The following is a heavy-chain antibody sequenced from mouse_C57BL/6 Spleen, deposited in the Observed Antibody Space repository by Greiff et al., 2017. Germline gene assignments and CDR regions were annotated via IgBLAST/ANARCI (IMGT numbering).Heavy chain of an antibody. V-gene: IGHV1-75*01. D-gene: IGHD1-1*01. CDR3: ARPYGSSYSYWYFDV. CDR1: GYTFTDYY. Sequence: VKLMESGPELVKPGASVKISCKASGYTFTDYYINWVKQRPGQGLEWIGWIFPGSGSTYYNEKFKGKAPLTVDKSSSTAYMLLSSLTSEDSAVYFCARPYGSSYSYWYFDVWGTGTTVTVSS. CDR2: IFPGSGST. J-gene: IGHJ1*03.